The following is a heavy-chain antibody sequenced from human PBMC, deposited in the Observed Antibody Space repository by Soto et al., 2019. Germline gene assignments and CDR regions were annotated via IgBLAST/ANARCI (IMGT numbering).Heavy chain of an antibody. Sequence: PSQTLSLTCAISGDSVSSNSATWNWIRQSPSRGLEWLGRTYYRSKWYNDYAVSVKSRITINPDTSKNQFSLQLNSVTPEDTAVYYCARDSNTAMVNSYYYYGMDVWGQGTTVTVSS. D-gene: IGHD5-18*01. CDR1: GDSVSSNSAT. J-gene: IGHJ6*02. V-gene: IGHV6-1*01. CDR3: ARDSNTAMVNSYYYYGMDV. CDR2: TYYRSKWYN.